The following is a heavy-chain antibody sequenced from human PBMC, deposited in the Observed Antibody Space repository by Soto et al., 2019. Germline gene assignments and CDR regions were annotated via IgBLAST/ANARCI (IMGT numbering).Heavy chain of an antibody. CDR3: AKDYASTWYWYFDP. V-gene: IGHV3-23*01. D-gene: IGHD6-13*01. CDR1: GFSFSNXA. CDR2: ISGSVDKT. Sequence: LXLXCAASGFSFSNXAMSWVRQAPGTGLECVSSISGSVDKTYYLDSVKGRFTISRDNSKNTLYLHMNSLGAEDTAVYFCAKDYASTWYWYFDPWGQGTLVTVSS. J-gene: IGHJ5*02.